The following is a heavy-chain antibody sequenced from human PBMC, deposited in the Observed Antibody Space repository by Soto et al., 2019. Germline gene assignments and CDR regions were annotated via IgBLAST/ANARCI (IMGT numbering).Heavy chain of an antibody. CDR2: ISAYNGNT. J-gene: IGHJ4*02. CDR3: ASSEYYDSSGYPGAYDY. Sequence: ASVKVSCKASGYTFTSYGISWVRQAPGQGLEWMGWISAYNGNTNYAQKLQGRVTMTTDTSTSTAYMELRSLRSDDTAVYYCASSEYYDSSGYPGAYDYWGQGTLVTVSS. CDR1: GYTFTSYG. V-gene: IGHV1-18*01. D-gene: IGHD3-22*01.